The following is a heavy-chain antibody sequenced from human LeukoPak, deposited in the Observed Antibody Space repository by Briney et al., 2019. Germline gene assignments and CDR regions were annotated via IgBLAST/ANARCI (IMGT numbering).Heavy chain of an antibody. CDR1: GGSISSYY. CDR3: ARENEGNAGLYYYYYMDV. CDR2: IYYSGST. V-gene: IGHV4-59*01. J-gene: IGHJ6*03. D-gene: IGHD1-1*01. Sequence: SETLSLTCTVSGGSISSYYWSWIRQPPGKGLEWIGYIYYSGSTNYNPSLKSRVTISVDTSKNQFSLKLSSVTAADTAVYYCARENEGNAGLYYYYYMDVWGKGTTVTVSS.